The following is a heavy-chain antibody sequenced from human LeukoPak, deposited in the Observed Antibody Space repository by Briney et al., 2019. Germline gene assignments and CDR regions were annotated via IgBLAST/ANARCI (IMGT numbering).Heavy chain of an antibody. V-gene: IGHV1-69*04. D-gene: IGHD6-13*01. CDR1: GGTFSSYA. CDR3: ARDSVDSSSWYVGFDY. Sequence: SAKVSCKASGGTFSSYAISWVRQAPGQGLEWMGRIIPILGIANYAQKFQGRVTITADKSTSTAYMELSSLRSEDTAVYYCARDSVDSSSWYVGFDYWGQGTLVTVSS. J-gene: IGHJ4*02. CDR2: IIPILGIA.